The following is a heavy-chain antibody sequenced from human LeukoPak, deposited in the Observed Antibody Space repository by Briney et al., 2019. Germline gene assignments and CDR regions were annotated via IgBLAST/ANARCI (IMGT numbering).Heavy chain of an antibody. Sequence: SETLSLTCTVSGGSISSYYWSWIRQPAGKGLEWIGRIYTSGSTNYNPSLKSRVTISIDTSKNQFSLRLSSVTAADTAVYYCARGRGDSKGTSFHYWGQGTLVTVSA. V-gene: IGHV4-4*07. D-gene: IGHD3-22*01. CDR2: IYTSGST. CDR1: GGSISSYY. J-gene: IGHJ4*02. CDR3: ARGRGDSKGTSFHY.